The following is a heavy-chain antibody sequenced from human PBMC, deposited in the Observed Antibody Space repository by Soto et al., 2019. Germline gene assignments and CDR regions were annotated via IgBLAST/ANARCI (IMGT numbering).Heavy chain of an antibody. J-gene: IGHJ4*02. CDR2: INAGNGDT. CDR3: VRDWTHYDSSGPGDY. D-gene: IGHD3-22*01. CDR1: GYTFSSYP. Sequence: ASVKVSCKASGYTFSSYPTHWVRQAPGQRLEWMGWINAGNGDTKYSQKFQGRVTITRDTSAITAYMELSSLTSEDTAVYYCVRDWTHYDSSGPGDYWGQGTMVTVYS. V-gene: IGHV1-3*01.